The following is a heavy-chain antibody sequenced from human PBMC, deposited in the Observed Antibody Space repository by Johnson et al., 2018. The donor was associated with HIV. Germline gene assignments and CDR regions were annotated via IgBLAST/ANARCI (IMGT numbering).Heavy chain of an antibody. V-gene: IGHV3-66*01. D-gene: IGHD3-16*01. J-gene: IGHJ3*02. CDR2: IYSGGST. CDR1: GFTVSNNY. Sequence: VQLVESGGGLVQPGGSLRLSCAASGFTVSNNYMSWVRQAPGKGLVWVSVIYSGGSTYFADSVKGRFTISRDNSKNTLYLQMNSLRAEDTAVYYCARDLGGSDAFDIWGQGTMVTVSS. CDR3: ARDLGGSDAFDI.